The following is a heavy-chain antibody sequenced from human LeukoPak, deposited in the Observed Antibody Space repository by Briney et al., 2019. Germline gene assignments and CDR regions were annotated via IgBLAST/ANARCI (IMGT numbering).Heavy chain of an antibody. J-gene: IGHJ4*02. D-gene: IGHD4-17*01. CDR3: ARDAPNYGDYDSANYYFDY. V-gene: IGHV4-4*02. CDR1: GGSISSSNW. Sequence: PSETLSLTCAVSGGSISSSNWWSWVRQPPGKGLEWIGEIYHSGSTNYNPSLKSRVTISVDKSKNQFSLELSSVTAADTAVYYCARDAPNYGDYDSANYYFDYWGQGTLVTVSS. CDR2: IYHSGST.